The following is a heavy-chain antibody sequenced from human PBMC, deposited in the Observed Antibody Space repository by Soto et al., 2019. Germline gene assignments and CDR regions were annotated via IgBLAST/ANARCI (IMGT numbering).Heavy chain of an antibody. CDR2: IRSKANSYAT. CDR3: GSDTGMAYYGVDV. Sequence: PGGSLRLSCAASGFTFSSYAMHWVRQAPGKGLEWVGRIRSKANSYATAYAASVKGRFTISRDDSKNTAYLQMNSLKTEDTAVYYCGSDTGMAYYGVDVWGQGTTVTVSS. CDR1: GFTFSSYA. V-gene: IGHV3-73*01. D-gene: IGHD5-18*01. J-gene: IGHJ6*02.